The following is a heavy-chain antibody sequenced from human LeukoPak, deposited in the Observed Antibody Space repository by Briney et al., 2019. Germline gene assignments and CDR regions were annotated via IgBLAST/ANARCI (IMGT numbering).Heavy chain of an antibody. CDR3: AKVGGVVVVPAAIDY. Sequence: GGSLRLSCAASGFTFSSYGMHWVRQAPGKGLEWVAFIRYDGSNKYYADSVKGRFTISRDNSKNTLYLQMNSLRAEDTAVYYCAKVGGVVVVPAAIDYWGQGTLVTVSS. D-gene: IGHD2-2*01. CDR2: IRYDGSNK. J-gene: IGHJ4*02. V-gene: IGHV3-30*02. CDR1: GFTFSSYG.